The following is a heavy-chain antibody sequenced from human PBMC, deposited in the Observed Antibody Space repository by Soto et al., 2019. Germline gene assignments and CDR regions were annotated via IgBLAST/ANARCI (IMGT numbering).Heavy chain of an antibody. D-gene: IGHD6-6*01. CDR3: ARYPLIAARPRGNWFDP. CDR2: IYTSGST. Sequence: PSETLSLTCSVSGTSVSNYYWSWIRQPAGKGLEHIGRIYTSGSTSYNPSLKSRVTMSMDTSQTQIYLNLTSVTAADTAMYYCARYPLIAARPRGNWFDPWGQGTLVTVSS. J-gene: IGHJ5*02. V-gene: IGHV4-4*07. CDR1: GTSVSNYY.